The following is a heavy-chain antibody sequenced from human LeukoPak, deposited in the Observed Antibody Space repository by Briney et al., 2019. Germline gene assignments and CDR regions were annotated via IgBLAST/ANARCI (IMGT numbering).Heavy chain of an antibody. CDR2: IIPLLDKA. CDR1: GGTFSSYA. V-gene: IGHV1-69*04. D-gene: IGHD3-10*01. J-gene: IGHJ5*02. CDR3: ARSHYYGSGTYSNWFDP. Sequence: GASVKVSCKAYGGTFSSYAFSWVRQAPGQGLEWMGRIIPLLDKAIYAQKFQGRVTITADTSTSAAYLELSSLRSEDTAVYYCARSHYYGSGTYSNWFDPWGQGTLVTVSS.